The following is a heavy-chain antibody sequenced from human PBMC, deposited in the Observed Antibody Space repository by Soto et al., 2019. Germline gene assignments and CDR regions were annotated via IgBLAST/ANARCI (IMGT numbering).Heavy chain of an antibody. CDR2: IYFNGKT. CDR1: GVSISDTSYY. J-gene: IGHJ4*02. CDR3: ARQGSY. V-gene: IGHV4-39*01. Sequence: ETLSLTCNVSGVSISDTSYYWGWIRQPPGKGLEWIGTIYFNGKTFYNPSLRSRLTISVDTSKNQISLRLTSVTAADTAVYYCARQGSYWGQGTLVTVSS.